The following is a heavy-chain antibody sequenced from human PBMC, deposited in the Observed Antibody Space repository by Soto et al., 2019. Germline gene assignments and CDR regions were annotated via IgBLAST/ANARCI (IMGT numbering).Heavy chain of an antibody. Sequence: AAVKVSCKASGYTFSDFDSNWLRQAAGQGPKWMGWMNAKSGDTFSAQRLQGKFNMTWDTSLSTAYMEVGSLTSDDAAIYYCARGNTFNYDGFDVWGQGNTVTVSS. CDR3: ARGNTFNYDGFDV. V-gene: IGHV1-8*01. J-gene: IGHJ6*02. D-gene: IGHD3-3*01. CDR2: MNAKSGDT. CDR1: GYTFSDFD.